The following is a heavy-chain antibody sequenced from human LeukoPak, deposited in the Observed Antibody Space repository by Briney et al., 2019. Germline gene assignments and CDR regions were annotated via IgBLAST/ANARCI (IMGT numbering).Heavy chain of an antibody. D-gene: IGHD3-10*01. J-gene: IGHJ6*02. CDR2: INPNSGGT. Sequence: ASVTVSCKASGYTFIGYYIHWVRQAPGQGLEWMGWINPNSGGTNYAQKFQGRVTMTRDTSISTSYMDLGRLRYDDTAVYYCARGGSMDVWGQGTTVTVSS. V-gene: IGHV1-2*02. CDR1: GYTFIGYY. CDR3: ARGGSMDV.